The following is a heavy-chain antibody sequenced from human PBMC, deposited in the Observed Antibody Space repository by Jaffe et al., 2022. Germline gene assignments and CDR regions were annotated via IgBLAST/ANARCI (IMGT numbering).Heavy chain of an antibody. CDR1: GGSISSYY. D-gene: IGHD5-12*01. J-gene: IGHJ2*01. CDR2: IYYSGST. CDR3: AREGEMSEMATITRGGYFDL. Sequence: QVQLQESGPGLVKPSETLSLTCTVSGGSISSYYWSWIRQPPGKGLEWIGYIYYSGSTNYNPSLKSRVTISVDTSKNQFSLKLSSVTAADTAVYYCAREGEMSEMATITRGGYFDLWGRGTLVTVSS. V-gene: IGHV4-59*01.